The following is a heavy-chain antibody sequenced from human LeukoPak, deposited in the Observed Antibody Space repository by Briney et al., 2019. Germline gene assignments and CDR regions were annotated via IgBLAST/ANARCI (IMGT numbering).Heavy chain of an antibody. D-gene: IGHD3-22*01. CDR1: GFTFSSYG. V-gene: IGHV3-33*01. CDR2: IWYDGSNK. CDR3: ASGAYYYDSSGYADAFDI. J-gene: IGHJ3*02. Sequence: GGSLRLFCAASGFTFSSYGMHWVRQAPGKGLEWVAVIWYDGSNKYYADSVKGRFTISRDNSKNTLYLQMNSLRAEDTAVYYCASGAYYYDSSGYADAFDIWGQGTMVTVSS.